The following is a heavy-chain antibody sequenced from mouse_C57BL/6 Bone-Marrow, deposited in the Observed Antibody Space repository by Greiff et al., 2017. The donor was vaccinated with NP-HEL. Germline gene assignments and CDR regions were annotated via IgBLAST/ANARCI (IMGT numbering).Heavy chain of an antibody. Sequence: VMLVESGGGLVKPGGSLKLSCAASGFTFSSYAMSWVRQTPEKRLEWVATISDGGSYTYYPDNVKGRFTISRDNAKNNLYLQMSHLKSEDTAMYYCAREGDGNYVDYWGQGTTLTVSS. J-gene: IGHJ2*01. V-gene: IGHV5-4*01. CDR3: AREGDGNYVDY. D-gene: IGHD2-1*01. CDR1: GFTFSSYA. CDR2: ISDGGSYT.